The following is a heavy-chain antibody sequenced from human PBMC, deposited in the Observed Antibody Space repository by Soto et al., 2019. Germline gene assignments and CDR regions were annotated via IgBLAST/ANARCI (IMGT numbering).Heavy chain of an antibody. V-gene: IGHV3-23*01. CDR2: ISGSGGST. D-gene: IGHD3-10*01. J-gene: IGHJ6*03. CDR1: GFTFSSYA. Sequence: LRLSCAASGFTFSSYAMSLFRQAPGKGLEWVSAISGSGGSTYYADSVKGRFTISRDNSKNTLYLQMNSLRAEDTAVYYCASRSEKVVGSGSPANVPDYYYYYMDVWGKGTTVTVSS. CDR3: ASRSEKVVGSGSPANVPDYYYYYMDV.